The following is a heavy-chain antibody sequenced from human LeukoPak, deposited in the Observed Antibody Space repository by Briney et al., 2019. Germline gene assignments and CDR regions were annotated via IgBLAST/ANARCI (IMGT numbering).Heavy chain of an antibody. CDR3: ARQVDVGCITTSCYGHGAFDI. V-gene: IGHV4-4*02. J-gene: IGHJ3*02. D-gene: IGHD2-2*01. Sequence: SGTLSLTCSVSGGSITSYAWWSWVRQPPGKGLEWIGEIHLNGITNYNPSLKSRVTMSIDKSKNQLSLNLRSVTAADTAVYYCARQVDVGCITTSCYGHGAFDIWGQGTLVTVSS. CDR1: GGSITSYAW. CDR2: IHLNGIT.